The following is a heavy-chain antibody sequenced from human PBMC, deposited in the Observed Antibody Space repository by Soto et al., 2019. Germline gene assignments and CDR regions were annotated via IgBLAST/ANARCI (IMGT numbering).Heavy chain of an antibody. Sequence: GESLKISCKGSGYSFTSYWIGWVRQMPGKGLEWMGIIYPGDSDTRYSPSFQGQVTISADKSISTAYLQWSSLKASDTAMYYCARQSILGYCSGGSCSRTYGMDVWGQGTTVTVSS. J-gene: IGHJ6*02. CDR2: IYPGDSDT. CDR1: GYSFTSYW. V-gene: IGHV5-51*01. CDR3: ARQSILGYCSGGSCSRTYGMDV. D-gene: IGHD2-15*01.